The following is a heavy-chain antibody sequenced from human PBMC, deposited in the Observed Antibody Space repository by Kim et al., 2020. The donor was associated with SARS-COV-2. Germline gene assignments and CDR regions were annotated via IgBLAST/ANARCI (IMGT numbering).Heavy chain of an antibody. D-gene: IGHD1-26*01. V-gene: IGHV5-51*01. CDR1: GYSFTSYW. Sequence: GESLKISCKGSGYSFTSYWIGWVRQMPGKGLEWMGIIYPGDSDTRYSPSFQGQVTISADKSISTAYLQWSSLKASDTAMYYCARHYSKMEYRSSDNWFDPWGQGTLVTVSS. CDR3: ARHYSKMEYRSSDNWFDP. J-gene: IGHJ5*02. CDR2: IYPGDSDT.